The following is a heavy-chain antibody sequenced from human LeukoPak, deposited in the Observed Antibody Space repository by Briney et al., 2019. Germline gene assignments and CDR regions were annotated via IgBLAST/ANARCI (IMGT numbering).Heavy chain of an antibody. CDR1: GFTFSSYA. CDR2: ISYDGSNK. J-gene: IGHJ4*02. Sequence: GGSLRLSCAASGFTFSSYAMHWVRQAPGKGLEWVAVISYDGSNKYYADSVKGRFTISRDNSKNTLYLQMNSLRAEDTAVYYCAKNLGSPKTYWGQGTLVTVSS. V-gene: IGHV3-30*18. CDR3: AKNLGSPKTY. D-gene: IGHD1-26*01.